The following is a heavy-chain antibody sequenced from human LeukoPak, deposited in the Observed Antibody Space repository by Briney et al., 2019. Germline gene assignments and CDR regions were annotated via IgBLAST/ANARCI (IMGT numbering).Heavy chain of an antibody. CDR3: AKGGSGWYKYDS. D-gene: IGHD6-19*01. Sequence: GGSLRLSCAASGFTFSSYAMSWVRQAPGKGLEWVSAISGSGGTTYYADSVKGRFTISGDNSKNTLYLQMDSLRGEDTAVYYCAKGGSGWYKYDSWGQGTLVSVSS. CDR2: ISGSGGTT. CDR1: GFTFSSYA. J-gene: IGHJ4*02. V-gene: IGHV3-23*01.